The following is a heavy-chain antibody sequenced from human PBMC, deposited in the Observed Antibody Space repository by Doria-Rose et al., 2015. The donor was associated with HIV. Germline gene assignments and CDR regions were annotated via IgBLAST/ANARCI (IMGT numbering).Heavy chain of an antibody. CDR1: GDSISRGGYS. CDR3: ARDSGSYNFDY. V-gene: IGHV4-31*02. J-gene: IGHJ4*02. D-gene: IGHD1-26*01. CDR2: IYYSGST. Sequence: SGDSISRGGYSWPRLGQHPGTGLEWIGYIYYSGSTYYNPSLKSRVTISVDTSKNQFSLKLSSVTAADTAVCYCARDSGSYNFDYWGQGALVTVSS.